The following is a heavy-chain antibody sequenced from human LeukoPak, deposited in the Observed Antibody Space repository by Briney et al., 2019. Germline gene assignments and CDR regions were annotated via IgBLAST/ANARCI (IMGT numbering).Heavy chain of an antibody. CDR1: GGSISSYY. V-gene: IGHV4-59*08. D-gene: IGHD6-13*01. Sequence: PSETLSLTCTVSGGSISSYYRSWIRQPPGKGLEWIGYIYYSGSTNYNPSLKSRVTISVDTSKNQFSLKLSSVTAADTAVYYCARLGSIAADFDYWGQGTLVTVSS. J-gene: IGHJ4*02. CDR3: ARLGSIAADFDY. CDR2: IYYSGST.